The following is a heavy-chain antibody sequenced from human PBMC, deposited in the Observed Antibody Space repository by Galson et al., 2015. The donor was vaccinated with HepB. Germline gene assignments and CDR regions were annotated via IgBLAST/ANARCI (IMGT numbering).Heavy chain of an antibody. CDR1: GDSVSSNSAA. Sequence: CAISGDSVSSNSAAWNWIRQPPSRGLEWLGRTYYRSKWYNDYAVSVKSRITINPDTSKNQFSLQLNSVTPEDTAVYYCARDYYYDSSGWTEGWFDPWGRGTLVTVSS. CDR2: TYYRSKWYN. J-gene: IGHJ2*01. D-gene: IGHD3-22*01. V-gene: IGHV6-1*01. CDR3: ARDYYYDSSGWTEGWFDP.